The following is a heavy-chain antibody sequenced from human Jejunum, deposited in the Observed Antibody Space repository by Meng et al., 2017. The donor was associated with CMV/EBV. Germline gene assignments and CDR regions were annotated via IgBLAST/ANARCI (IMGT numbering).Heavy chain of an antibody. D-gene: IGHD2-8*01. V-gene: IGHV1-69*01. CDR3: ARGFTNGWQPFDF. J-gene: IGHJ4*02. CDR2: IIAVLRTP. CDR1: GGVFNNYA. Sequence: HVQVLQSGAEVKSPGSSVRLSCKSSGGVFNNYALTWVRQAPGQGLEWMGGIIAVLRTPNYAPKFQGRLTITADASTDTTYMELSSLTSEDTAVYFCARGFTNGWQPFDFWGQGTLVTVSS.